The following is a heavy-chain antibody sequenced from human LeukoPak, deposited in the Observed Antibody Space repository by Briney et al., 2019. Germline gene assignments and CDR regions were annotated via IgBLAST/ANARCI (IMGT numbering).Heavy chain of an antibody. V-gene: IGHV4-34*01. J-gene: IGHJ5*02. Sequence: PSETLSLTCAVYGGSFSGYYWSWIRQPPGKGLEWIGEINHSGSTNYNPSLKSRVTISVDTSKNQFSLELSSVTAADTAVYYCARGSGCGLGRYSSSWCQNWFDPWGQGTLVTVSS. D-gene: IGHD6-13*01. CDR3: ARGSGCGLGRYSSSWCQNWFDP. CDR1: GGSFSGYY. CDR2: INHSGST.